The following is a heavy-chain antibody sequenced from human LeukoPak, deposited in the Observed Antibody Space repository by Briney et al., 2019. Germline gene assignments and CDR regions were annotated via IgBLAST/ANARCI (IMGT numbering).Heavy chain of an antibody. J-gene: IGHJ4*02. CDR3: AKERPVYGGSCYDY. D-gene: IGHD2-15*01. CDR2: ISSSSSTI. CDR1: GFTFSSYS. Sequence: GGSLRLSCAASGFTFSSYSMNWVRQAPGKGLEWVSYISSSSSTIYYADSVKGRFTISRDNSKNTLYLQMNSLRAEDTAVYYCAKERPVYGGSCYDYWGQGTLVTVSS. V-gene: IGHV3-48*01.